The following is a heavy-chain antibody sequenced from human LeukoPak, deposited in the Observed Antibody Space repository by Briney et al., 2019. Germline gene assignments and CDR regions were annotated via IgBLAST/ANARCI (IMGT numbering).Heavy chain of an antibody. V-gene: IGHV3-66*01. CDR2: IYSGGST. CDR1: GFTFSFTN. J-gene: IGHJ4*02. CDR3: ARASGSRNFDY. Sequence: GGSLRLSCAASGFTFSFTNAWVNWVRQAPGKGLEWVSVIYSGGSTYYADSVKGRFTISRDNLKNTLNLQMNSLRAEDTAVYYCARASGSRNFDYWGQGTLVTVSS. D-gene: IGHD1-26*01.